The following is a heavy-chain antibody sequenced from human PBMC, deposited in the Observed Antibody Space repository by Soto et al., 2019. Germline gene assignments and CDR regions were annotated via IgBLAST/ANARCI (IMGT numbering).Heavy chain of an antibody. CDR2: ISRNGGST. CDR1: GFTFSSYA. D-gene: IGHD6-19*01. Sequence: GGSLRLSCSASGFTFSSYAMHWVRQAPGKGLEYVSAISRNGGSTYYADSVKGRFTISRDNSKNTLYLQMSSLRAEDTAVYYCVRRSGWYGAFDIWGQGTMVTVSS. J-gene: IGHJ3*02. V-gene: IGHV3-64D*06. CDR3: VRRSGWYGAFDI.